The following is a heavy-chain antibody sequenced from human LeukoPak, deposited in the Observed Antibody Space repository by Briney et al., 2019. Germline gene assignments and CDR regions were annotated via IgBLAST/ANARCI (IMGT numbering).Heavy chain of an antibody. Sequence: PGRSLRLSCAASGFTFSSYAMHWLRQAPGKGLEWVAVISYDGSNKYYADSVKGRFTISRDNSKNTLYLQMNSLRAEDTAVYYCAGEGALGDNPPLDYWGQGTLVTVSS. J-gene: IGHJ4*02. D-gene: IGHD2-21*02. CDR3: AGEGALGDNPPLDY. CDR1: GFTFSSYA. V-gene: IGHV3-30*04. CDR2: ISYDGSNK.